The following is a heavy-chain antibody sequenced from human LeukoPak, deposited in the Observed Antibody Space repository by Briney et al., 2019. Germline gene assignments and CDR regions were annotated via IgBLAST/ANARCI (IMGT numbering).Heavy chain of an antibody. Sequence: SGPTLVKPTQTLTLTCTFSGFSLSTSGVGVGWIRQPPGKALEWLALIYWDDDKRYSPSLKSRLTITKDTSKNQVVLTMTNMDPVDTATYYCAHREKYYYDSSGYYYEGKAFDIWGQGTMVTASS. V-gene: IGHV2-5*02. D-gene: IGHD3-22*01. CDR2: IYWDDDK. CDR3: AHREKYYYDSSGYYYEGKAFDI. CDR1: GFSLSTSGVG. J-gene: IGHJ3*02.